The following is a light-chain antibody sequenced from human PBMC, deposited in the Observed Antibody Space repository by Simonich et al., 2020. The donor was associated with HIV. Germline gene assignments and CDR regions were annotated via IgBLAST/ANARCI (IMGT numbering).Light chain of an antibody. J-gene: IGKJ1*01. CDR1: QSVSSN. V-gene: IGKV3-15*01. Sequence: EIVMTQSPATLSLSPGERATLSCRASQSVSSNLAWYQQKPGQAPRLLIYGASTRATGIPARFSGSGSGTEFTLTISSLQSEDFAVYYCQQYNNWPRTFGQGTKVEIE. CDR2: GAS. CDR3: QQYNNWPRT.